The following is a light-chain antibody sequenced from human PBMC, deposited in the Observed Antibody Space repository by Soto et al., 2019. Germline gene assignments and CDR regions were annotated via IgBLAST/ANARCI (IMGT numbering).Light chain of an antibody. CDR3: QQTYSTPGT. J-gene: IGKJ1*01. V-gene: IGKV1-39*01. Sequence: DIQMTQSPSSLSASVGDRVTITCRASRTISSYLNWYQQKPGKAPNLLIYAASNLQGGVPSRFSGSGSGTDFTLTISSLHSEDFATYYCQQTYSTPGTFGQRSKVDI. CDR2: AAS. CDR1: RTISSY.